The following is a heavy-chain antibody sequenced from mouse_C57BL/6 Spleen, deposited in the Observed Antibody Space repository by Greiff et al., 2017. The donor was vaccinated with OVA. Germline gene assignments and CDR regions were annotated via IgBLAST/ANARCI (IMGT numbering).Heavy chain of an antibody. CDR3: ARRGKTGFYVDY. V-gene: IGHV1-80*01. J-gene: IGHJ2*01. CDR1: GYAFSSYW. CDR2: IYPGDGDT. D-gene: IGHD4-1*01. Sequence: VQLQQSGAELVKPGASVKISCKASGYAFSSYWMNWVKQRPGKGLEWIGQIYPGDGDTNYNGKFKGKATLTADKSSSTAYMQLSSLTSEDSAVYFCARRGKTGFYVDYWGQGTTLTVSS.